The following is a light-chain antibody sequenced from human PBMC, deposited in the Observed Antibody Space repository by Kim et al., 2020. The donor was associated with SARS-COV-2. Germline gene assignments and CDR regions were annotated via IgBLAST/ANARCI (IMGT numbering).Light chain of an antibody. V-gene: IGLV6-57*04. CDR2: EDN. CDR3: QSYDSSKPWV. CDR1: SGSIASNY. J-gene: IGLJ3*02. Sequence: NFMLTQPHSVSASPGKTVTISCTRSSGSIASNYVLWYQQRPGSAPTTVIYEDNQRPSGVPDRFSGSIDSSSNSASLTISGLKTEDEADYYCQSYDSSKPWVFGGGTQLTVL.